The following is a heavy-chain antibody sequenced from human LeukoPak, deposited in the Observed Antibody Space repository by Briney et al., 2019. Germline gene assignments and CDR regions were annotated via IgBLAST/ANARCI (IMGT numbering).Heavy chain of an antibody. J-gene: IGHJ6*02. CDR2: ISAYNGNT. V-gene: IGHV1-18*01. D-gene: IGHD4-17*01. CDR1: GYTFTSYG. CDR3: AREVPSTVTTIYYYGMDV. Sequence: ASVKVSCKASGYTFTSYGISWVRQAPGQGLEWMGWISAYNGNTNYAQKLQGRVTMTTDTSTSTAYMELRSLRSDDTAVYCCAREVPSTVTTIYYYGMDVWGQGTTVTVSS.